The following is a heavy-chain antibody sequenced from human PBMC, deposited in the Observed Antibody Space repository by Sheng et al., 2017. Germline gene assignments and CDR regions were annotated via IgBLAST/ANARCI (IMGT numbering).Heavy chain of an antibody. J-gene: IGHJ3*02. CDR3: AREWDLAGLSLGGAFDI. D-gene: IGHD1-26*01. CDR2: ISSSSSYI. V-gene: IGHV3-21*01. CDR1: GFTFSSYS. Sequence: EVQLVESGGGLVKPGGSLRLSCAASGFTFSSYSMNWVRQAPGKGLEWVSSISSSSSYIYYADSVKGRFTISRDNAKNSLYLQMNSLRAEDTAVYYCAREWDLAGLSLGGAFDIWGQGTMVTVSS.